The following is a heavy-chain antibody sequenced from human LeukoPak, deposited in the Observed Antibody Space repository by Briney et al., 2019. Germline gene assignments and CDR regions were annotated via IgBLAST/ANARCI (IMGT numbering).Heavy chain of an antibody. CDR1: GYTFTGYY. D-gene: IGHD6-19*01. V-gene: IGHV1-2*02. CDR2: INPNSGGT. Sequence: ASVKVSCKASGYTFTGYYMHWVRQAPGQGLEWMGWINPNSGGTNYAQKFQGRVTMTRDTSISTAYMELSRLRSDDTAVYYCAREEQWLVQRNFDYWGQGTLVTVSP. J-gene: IGHJ4*02. CDR3: AREEQWLVQRNFDY.